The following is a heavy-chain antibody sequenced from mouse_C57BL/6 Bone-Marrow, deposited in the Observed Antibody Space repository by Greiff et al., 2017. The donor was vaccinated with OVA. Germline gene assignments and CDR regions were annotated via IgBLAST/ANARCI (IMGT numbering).Heavy chain of an antibody. J-gene: IGHJ4*01. CDR3: TRGYSNYYAMDY. V-gene: IGHV1-15*01. Sequence: VQLVESGAELVRPGASVTLSCKASGYTFTDYEMHWVKQTPVHGLEWIGAIAPATGGTAYNQKFKGKAVLTADKSSSTAYMGLRSLTSEDSAVYYCTRGYSNYYAMDYWGQGTSVTVSS. CDR2: IAPATGGT. D-gene: IGHD2-5*01. CDR1: GYTFTDYE.